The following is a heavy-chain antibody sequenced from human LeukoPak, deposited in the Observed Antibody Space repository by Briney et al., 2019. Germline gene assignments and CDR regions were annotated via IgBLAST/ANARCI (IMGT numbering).Heavy chain of an antibody. Sequence: SETLSLTCTVSGGSISSYYWSWIRQPPGKGLEWIGYIYYSGSTNYNPSLKSRVTISVDTSKNQFSLKLSSVTAADTAVYYCARDHSSGSADYWGQGTLVTVSS. CDR1: GGSISSYY. D-gene: IGHD6-19*01. V-gene: IGHV4-59*01. J-gene: IGHJ4*02. CDR3: ARDHSSGSADY. CDR2: IYYSGST.